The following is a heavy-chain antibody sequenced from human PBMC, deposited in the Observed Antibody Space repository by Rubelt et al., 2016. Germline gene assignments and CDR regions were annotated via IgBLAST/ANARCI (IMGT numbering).Heavy chain of an antibody. CDR3: ARDGRVTSPLPDY. D-gene: IGHD4-11*01. CDR1: GGSISSYY. V-gene: IGHV4-59*04. J-gene: IGHJ4*02. Sequence: QLQLQESGPGLVKPSETLSLTCTVSGGSISSYYWSWIRQPPGKGLEWIGSIYYSGSTYYNPSLKSRVPVSVATSKNQFSLRLSSVTAADTAVYYCARDGRVTSPLPDYWGQGTLVTVSS. CDR2: IYYSGST.